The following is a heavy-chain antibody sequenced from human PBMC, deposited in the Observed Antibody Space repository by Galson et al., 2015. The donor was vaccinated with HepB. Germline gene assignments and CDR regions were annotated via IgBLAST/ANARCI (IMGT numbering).Heavy chain of an antibody. CDR1: GGTFSSYA. CDR2: IIPIFGTA. Sequence: SVKVSCKASGGTFSSYAISWVRQAPGQGLEWMGGIIPIFGTANYAQKFQGRVTITADESTSTAYMELSSLRSEDTAVYYCARGGNDFWSGYYLYYYYGMDVWGQGTTVTVSS. D-gene: IGHD3-3*01. CDR3: ARGGNDFWSGYYLYYYYGMDV. J-gene: IGHJ6*02. V-gene: IGHV1-69*13.